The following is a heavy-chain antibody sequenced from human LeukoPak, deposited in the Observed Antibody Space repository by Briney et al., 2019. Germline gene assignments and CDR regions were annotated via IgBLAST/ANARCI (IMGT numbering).Heavy chain of an antibody. Sequence: GGSLRLSCAASGFTFSGYAMSWVRQAPGKGLEWVSAISGSGGSTYYADSVKGRFTISRDNSKNTLYLQMNSLRAEDTAVYYCAKVAMIVVGRPYYFDYWGQGTLVTVSS. CDR2: ISGSGGST. J-gene: IGHJ4*02. D-gene: IGHD3-22*01. V-gene: IGHV3-23*01. CDR3: AKVAMIVVGRPYYFDY. CDR1: GFTFSGYA.